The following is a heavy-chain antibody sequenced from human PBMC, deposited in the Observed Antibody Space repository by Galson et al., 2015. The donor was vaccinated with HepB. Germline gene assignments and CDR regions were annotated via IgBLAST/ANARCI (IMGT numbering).Heavy chain of an antibody. CDR2: IKSKVDGGTR. V-gene: IGHV3-15*01. D-gene: IGHD6-19*01. CDR3: TTDRGITVRPLFDS. Sequence: SLRLSCAASGFTVSNAWMSWVRQAPGKGLEWVGRIKSKVDGGTRDDAAPVQGRFTISRDDSRNTLHLQMNSLKTEDTAVYYCTTDRGITVRPLFDSWGRGTPVTVSS. J-gene: IGHJ4*02. CDR1: GFTVSNAW.